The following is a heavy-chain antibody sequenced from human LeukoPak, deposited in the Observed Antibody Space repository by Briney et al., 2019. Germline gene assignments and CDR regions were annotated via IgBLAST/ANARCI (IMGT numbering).Heavy chain of an antibody. CDR2: INHSGST. Sequence: SETLSLTCAVYGGSFSGYYCSWIRQPPGKGLEWIGEINHSGSTNYNPSLKSRVTISVDTSKNQFSLKLSSVTAADTAVYYCARALPGRYYYYMDVWGKGTTVTVSS. CDR3: ARALPGRYYYYMDV. D-gene: IGHD3-10*01. V-gene: IGHV4-34*01. J-gene: IGHJ6*03. CDR1: GGSFSGYY.